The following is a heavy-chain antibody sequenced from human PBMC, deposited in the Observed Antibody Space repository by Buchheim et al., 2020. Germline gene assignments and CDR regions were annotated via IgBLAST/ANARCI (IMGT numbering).Heavy chain of an antibody. CDR3: ARDRTWIQLWLD. J-gene: IGHJ4*02. D-gene: IGHD5-18*01. V-gene: IGHV3-30-3*01. CDR2: ISYDGSNK. CDR1: GFTFSSYA. Sequence: QVQLVESGGGVVQPGRSLRLSCAASGFTFSSYAMHWVRQAPGKGLEWVAVISYDGSNKYYADSVKVRFTISRDTSKNTLYLQMNSLRAEDTAVYYCARDRTWIQLWLDWGQGTL.